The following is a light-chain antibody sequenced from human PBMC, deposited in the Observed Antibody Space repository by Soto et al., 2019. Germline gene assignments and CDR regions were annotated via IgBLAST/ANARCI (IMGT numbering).Light chain of an antibody. J-gene: IGKJ2*01. CDR2: DAS. CDR3: QQRSNWPPGYT. V-gene: IGKV3-11*01. CDR1: QSVSSY. Sequence: EIVLTQSPATLSLSPGERATLSCRASQSVSSYLAGYQQKPGQAPGLLIYDASNRATGIPARFSGSGSGTDFTLTISSLEPEDFAVDYCQQRSNWPPGYTFGQGTKLEIK.